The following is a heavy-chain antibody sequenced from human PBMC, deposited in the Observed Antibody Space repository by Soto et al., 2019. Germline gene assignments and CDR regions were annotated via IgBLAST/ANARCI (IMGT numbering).Heavy chain of an antibody. J-gene: IGHJ6*02. CDR2: INPNSGGT. CDR3: ARQLAVAGTPYYYYGMDV. V-gene: IGHV1-2*02. D-gene: IGHD6-19*01. CDR1: GYTFTGYY. Sequence: RASVKVSCKASGYTFTGYYMHWVRQAPGQGLEWMGWINPNSGGTNYAQKFQGRVTMTRDTSISTAYMELSRLRSDDTAVYYCARQLAVAGTPYYYYGMDVWGQGTTVTVSS.